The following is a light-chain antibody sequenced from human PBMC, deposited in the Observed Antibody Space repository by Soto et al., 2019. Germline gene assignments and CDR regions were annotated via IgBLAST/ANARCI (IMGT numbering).Light chain of an antibody. J-gene: IGKJ5*01. CDR2: DAS. CDR3: QQRSNWPPKVIT. CDR1: QCVSSY. V-gene: IGKV3-11*01. Sequence: EIVLTQSPATLSLSPGERATLSCRASQCVSSYLAWYQQKPGQAPRLLIYDASNRATGIPARFSGSGSVTDFTLTISSLEPEDFAVYYCQQRSNWPPKVITFGQGTRLEIK.